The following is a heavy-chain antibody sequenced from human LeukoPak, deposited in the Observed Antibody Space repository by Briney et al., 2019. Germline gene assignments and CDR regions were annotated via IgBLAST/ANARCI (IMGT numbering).Heavy chain of an antibody. D-gene: IGHD4-17*01. CDR1: GFTFSSYE. Sequence: GSLRLSCAASGFTFSSYEMNWVRQAPGKGLEWIGSIYHSGSTYYNPSLKSRVTISVDTSKNQFSLKLSSVTAADTAVYYCARGTYGDYGGDYWGQGTLVTVSS. CDR3: ARGTYGDYGGDY. J-gene: IGHJ4*02. CDR2: IYHSGST. V-gene: IGHV4-38-2*01.